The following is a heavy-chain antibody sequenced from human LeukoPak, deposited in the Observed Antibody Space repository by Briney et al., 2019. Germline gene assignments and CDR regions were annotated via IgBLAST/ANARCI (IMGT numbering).Heavy chain of an antibody. CDR1: GGSFSGYY. CDR3: ARGFTMVRGAYGH. V-gene: IGHV4-34*01. CDR2: INHSGST. J-gene: IGHJ4*02. D-gene: IGHD3-10*01. Sequence: SETLSLTCAVYGGSFSGYYWSWIRQPPGKGLEWIGEINHSGSTNYNPSLKSRVTISVDTSKNQFSLKLSSVTAADTAVYYCARGFTMVRGAYGHWGQGTLVTVSS.